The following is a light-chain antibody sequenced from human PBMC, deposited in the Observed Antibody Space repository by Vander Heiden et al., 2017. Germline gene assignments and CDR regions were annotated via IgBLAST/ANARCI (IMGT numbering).Light chain of an antibody. Sequence: QSALTQLPSASGSPGPSVTISCTGTSSDVGAYNYVSWYQQHPGKAPTLIIYDVTKRPSGVPDRFSGSKSGNTAFLTVSGLQAEDEADYYCSSHAGSSAVFGGGTTVTVL. CDR3: SSHAGSSAV. V-gene: IGLV2-8*01. J-gene: IGLJ3*02. CDR2: DVT. CDR1: SSDVGAYNY.